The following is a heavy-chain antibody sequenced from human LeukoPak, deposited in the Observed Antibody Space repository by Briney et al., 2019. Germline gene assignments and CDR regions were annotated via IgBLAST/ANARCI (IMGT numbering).Heavy chain of an antibody. D-gene: IGHD3-10*01. Sequence: SETLSLTCTVSGGSISSYYWSWIRQPPGKGLEWIGYIYYSGSTNYNPSLKSRVTISVDTSKNQFSLKLNPVTAADTAMYYCARAAVTMVRGVIRNYYGMDVWGQGTTVTVSS. V-gene: IGHV4-59*12. CDR1: GGSISSYY. J-gene: IGHJ6*02. CDR3: ARAAVTMVRGVIRNYYGMDV. CDR2: IYYSGST.